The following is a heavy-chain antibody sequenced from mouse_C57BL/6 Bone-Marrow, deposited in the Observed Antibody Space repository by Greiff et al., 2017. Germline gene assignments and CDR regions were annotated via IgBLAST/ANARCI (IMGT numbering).Heavy chain of an antibody. CDR2: INPSSGYT. D-gene: IGHD4-1*01. J-gene: IGHJ3*01. CDR1: GYTFTSYT. Sequence: VQLQESGAELASPGASVKMFCKASGYTFTSYTMHWVKQRPGQGLEWIGYINPSSGYTKYNQKFQDNVTLTADKSSSKGYMQLSSLTSEDSAVYYCARSFIWEFAYWGQGTLVTVSA. CDR3: ARSFIWEFAY. V-gene: IGHV1-4*01.